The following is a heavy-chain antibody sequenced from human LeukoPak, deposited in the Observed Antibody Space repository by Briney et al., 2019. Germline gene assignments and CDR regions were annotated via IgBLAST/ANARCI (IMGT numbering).Heavy chain of an antibody. CDR2: ISAYNGNT. D-gene: IGHD2-2*01. J-gene: IGHJ5*02. CDR3: ARDEIVVVPAAKGGWLDP. V-gene: IGHV1-18*01. Sequence: SVKVSCKASGYTFPSYGISWVRQAPGQGLEWMGWISAYNGNTNYAQKIQGRVTMTQETSTSTAYMELRSLRSGDTVVYYCARDEIVVVPAAKGGWLDPWGQGTLVTVSS. CDR1: GYTFPSYG.